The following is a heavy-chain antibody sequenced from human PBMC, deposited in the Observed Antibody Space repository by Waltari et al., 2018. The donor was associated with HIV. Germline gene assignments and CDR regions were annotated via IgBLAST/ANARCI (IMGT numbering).Heavy chain of an antibody. V-gene: IGHV1-69*08. Sequence: QLQLVQSGAEVKKPGSSVRVSCKASGGAFVRHPIHWVRQAPGQGLEWMGRAIPMFGTANYAKKFQGRVTITADKSTSTAYMELNGLRVDDTAVYYCASARETMGVDFDSWGQGSQVIVS. CDR3: ASARETMGVDFDS. CDR1: GGAFVRHP. J-gene: IGHJ5*01. D-gene: IGHD3-10*01. CDR2: AIPMFGTA.